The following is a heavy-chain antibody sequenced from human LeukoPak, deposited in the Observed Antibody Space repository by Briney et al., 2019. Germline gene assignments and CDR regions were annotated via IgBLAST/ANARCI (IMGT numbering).Heavy chain of an antibody. J-gene: IGHJ4*02. CDR2: IYYSGST. CDR3: ARWVTASSMDY. V-gene: IGHV4-59*08. CDR1: GGSISTYY. Sequence: SETLSLTCTVSGGSISTYYWSWIRQPPGKGLEWIGYIYYSGSTNYSPSLKSRVTVSIDTSKNQFSLKLSSVTAADTAVYFCARWVTASSMDYWGQGTLVTVSS. D-gene: IGHD6-6*01.